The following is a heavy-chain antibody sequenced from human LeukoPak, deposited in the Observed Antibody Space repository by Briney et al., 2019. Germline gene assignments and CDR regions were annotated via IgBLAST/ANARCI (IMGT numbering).Heavy chain of an antibody. V-gene: IGHV4-59*01. D-gene: IGHD6-6*01. CDR1: GGSISSYY. J-gene: IGHJ6*03. Sequence: SSETLSLTCTVSGGSISSYYWSWIRQPPGKGLEWIGCIYYSGSTNYNPSLKSRVTVSVDTSKNQFSLKLSSVTAADTAVYYCARDAYSSSSVYYYYMDVWGKGTTVTVSS. CDR3: ARDAYSSSSVYYYYMDV. CDR2: IYYSGST.